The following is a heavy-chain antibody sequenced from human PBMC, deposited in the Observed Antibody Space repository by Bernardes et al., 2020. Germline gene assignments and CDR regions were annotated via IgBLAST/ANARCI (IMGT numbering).Heavy chain of an antibody. V-gene: IGHV3-74*01. CDR2: INSDGSST. CDR1: GFTFSSYW. J-gene: IGHJ5*02. Sequence: GALRLSCAASGFTFSSYWMHWVRQAPGKGLVWVSRINSDGSSTSYADSVKGRFTISRDNAKNTLYLQMNSLRAEDTAVYYCARGEGYCSSTSCYDGLYWFDPWGQGTLVTVSS. D-gene: IGHD2-2*01. CDR3: ARGEGYCSSTSCYDGLYWFDP.